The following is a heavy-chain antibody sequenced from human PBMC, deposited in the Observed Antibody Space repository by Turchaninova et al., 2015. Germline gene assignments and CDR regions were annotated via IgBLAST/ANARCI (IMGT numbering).Heavy chain of an antibody. D-gene: IGHD3-16*01. V-gene: IGHV4-4*02. CDR1: GDSISSNNG. CDR2: IHHSGTT. Sequence: QVQLQASGPGLGKPSGTLSLTCDVSGDSISSNNGWRWVRQPPGTGLEWIGEIHHSGTTTYNPSLQSRVSISVDMSKNQFSLNLNSVTAADTAVYYCARGSDYVWSLWGQGTQVTVSS. CDR3: ARGSDYVWSL. J-gene: IGHJ4*02.